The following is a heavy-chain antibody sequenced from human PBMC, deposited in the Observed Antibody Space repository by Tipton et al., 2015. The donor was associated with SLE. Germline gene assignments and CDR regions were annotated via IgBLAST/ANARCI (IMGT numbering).Heavy chain of an antibody. CDR1: GFTFSSYG. CDR3: ARLGYCTGGVCYSHYYYGMDV. D-gene: IGHD2-8*02. Sequence: SLRLSCAASGFTFSSYGMHWVRQAPGKGLEWVAIVWYDGTNKYYADSVKGRFTISRDNSKNTLYLQMNSLRAEDTAVYYCARLGYCTGGVCYSHYYYGMDVWGQGTTVTVSS. CDR2: VWYDGTNK. J-gene: IGHJ6*02. V-gene: IGHV3-33*01.